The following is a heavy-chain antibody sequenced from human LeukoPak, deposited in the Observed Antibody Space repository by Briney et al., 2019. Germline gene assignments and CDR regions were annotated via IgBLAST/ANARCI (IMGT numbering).Heavy chain of an antibody. D-gene: IGHD3-22*01. J-gene: IGHJ4*02. V-gene: IGHV3-23*01. CDR3: ARDRPNYYESNGHYYRRDGDY. CDR1: GFTFDIYA. Sequence: GGSLRLSCGASGFTFDIYAMSWVRQAPGKGPEWVASMCGSAGCTYHADSVKGRFTISRDNCKNRLYLQMNSLRAEDTAIYYCARDRPNYYESNGHYYRRDGDYWGQGTLVTVSS. CDR2: MCGSAGCT.